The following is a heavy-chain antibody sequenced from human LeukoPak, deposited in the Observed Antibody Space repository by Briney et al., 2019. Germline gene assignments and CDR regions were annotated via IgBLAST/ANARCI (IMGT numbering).Heavy chain of an antibody. CDR2: ISGSGGST. CDR3: AKAPYSGSYSMDY. D-gene: IGHD1-26*01. Sequence: GGSLRLSCAASGFTFSSYAMSWVRQAPGKGLEWVSAISGSGGSTYYADSVKGRFTISRDNSKNTLYLQMNSLRAEDSAVYYCAKAPYSGSYSMDYWGQGTLVTVSS. J-gene: IGHJ4*02. CDR1: GFTFSSYA. V-gene: IGHV3-23*01.